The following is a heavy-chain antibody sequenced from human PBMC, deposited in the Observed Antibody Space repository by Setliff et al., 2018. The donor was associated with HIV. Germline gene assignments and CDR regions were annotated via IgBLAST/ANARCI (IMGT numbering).Heavy chain of an antibody. D-gene: IGHD3-10*01. CDR1: GFTFNTYG. J-gene: IGHJ4*02. CDR2: IRYDGSNK. CDR3: ARGNTMVTDFDY. Sequence: GSLRLSCAASGFTFNTYGMHWVRQAPGKGLEWVAFIRYDGSNKYYADSVKGRFTISRDNSKNTLYLQMNSLRAEDTAVYYCARGNTMVTDFDYWGQGTLVTVSS. V-gene: IGHV3-30*02.